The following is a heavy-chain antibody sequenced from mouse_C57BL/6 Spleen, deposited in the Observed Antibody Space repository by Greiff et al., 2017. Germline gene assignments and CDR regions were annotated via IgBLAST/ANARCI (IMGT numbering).Heavy chain of an antibody. J-gene: IGHJ3*01. CDR3: ARRDDGQAWFAY. D-gene: IGHD2-14*01. CDR2: IDPSDSET. CDR1: GYTFTSYW. Sequence: VQLQQSGAELVRPGSSVKLSCKASGYTFTSYWMHWVKQRPIQGLEWIGNIDPSDSETHYNQKFKDKATLTVDKSSSTAYMQLSSLTSEDSAVYYCARRDDGQAWFAYWGQGTLVTVSA. V-gene: IGHV1-52*01.